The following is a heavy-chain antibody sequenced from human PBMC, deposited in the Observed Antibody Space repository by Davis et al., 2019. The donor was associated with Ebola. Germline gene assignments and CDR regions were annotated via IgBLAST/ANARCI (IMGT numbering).Heavy chain of an antibody. CDR3: ATGGSVYYYYGMDV. CDR2: IYYSGST. J-gene: IGHJ6*02. Sequence: SETLSLTCTVSGGSIRTNYWSWIRQPPGKGLEWIGYIYYSGSTNYNPSLKSRVTISVDTSKNQFSLKLSSVTAADTSVYYCATGGSVYYYYGMDVWGQGTTVTVSS. V-gene: IGHV4-59*08. CDR1: GGSIRTNY. D-gene: IGHD6-19*01.